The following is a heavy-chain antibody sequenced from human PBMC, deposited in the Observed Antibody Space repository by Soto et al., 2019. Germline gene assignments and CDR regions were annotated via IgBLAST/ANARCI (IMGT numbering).Heavy chain of an antibody. CDR3: ARGGGEGIAARFRWFDP. CDR2: IYYSGST. CDR1: GGSISSYY. V-gene: IGHV4-59*01. D-gene: IGHD6-6*01. J-gene: IGHJ5*02. Sequence: QVQLQESGPGLVKPSETLSLTCTVSGGSISSYYWSWIRQPPGKGLEWIGYIYYSGSTNYNPTLKCRVTIPVDTSKNQFSLKLSSVNAADTAVYYCARGGGEGIAARFRWFDPWGQGTLVTVSS.